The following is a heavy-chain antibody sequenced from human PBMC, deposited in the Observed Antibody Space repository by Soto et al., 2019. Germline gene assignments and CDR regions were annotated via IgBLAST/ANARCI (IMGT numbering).Heavy chain of an antibody. CDR1: GGSISSYY. CDR3: ARVSSYYDLWSAPYYFDY. J-gene: IGHJ4*02. D-gene: IGHD3-3*01. CDR2: IYYSGST. V-gene: IGHV4-59*01. Sequence: SETLSLTCTVSGGSISSYYWSWIRQPPGKGLEWTGYIYYSGSTNYNPSLKSRVTISVDTSKNQFSLKLSSVTAADTAVYYCARVSSYYDLWSAPYYFDYWGQGTLVTVSS.